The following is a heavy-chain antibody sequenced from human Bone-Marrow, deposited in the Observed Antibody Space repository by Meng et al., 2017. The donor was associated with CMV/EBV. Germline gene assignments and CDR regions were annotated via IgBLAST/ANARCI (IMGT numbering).Heavy chain of an antibody. CDR3: ARYYYDSSGYYRARSFDN. Sequence: SETLTLTCTASGGSFSSYYWSWIRQPPGKGLEWIAYIYYSGSTNYNASLKSRVTISVDTSKNQFALKPSSVNAADTAVYYCARYYYDSSGYYRARSFDNWGQGTLVTVSS. D-gene: IGHD3-22*01. CDR1: GGSFSSYY. J-gene: IGHJ4*02. CDR2: IYYSGST. V-gene: IGHV4-59*01.